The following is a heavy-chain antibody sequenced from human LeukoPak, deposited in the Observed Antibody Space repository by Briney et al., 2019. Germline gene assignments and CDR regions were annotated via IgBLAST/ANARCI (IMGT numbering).Heavy chain of an antibody. J-gene: IGHJ6*02. D-gene: IGHD2-2*02. CDR2: ISYDGSNK. CDR3: AKEVYCSSTSCYMRPYYYYGMDV. CDR1: GFTFSSYA. V-gene: IGHV3-30*18. Sequence: GGSLRLSCAASGFTFSSYAMSWVRQAPGKGLEWVAVISYDGSNKYYADSVKGRFTISRDNSKNTLYLQMNSLRAEDTAVYYCAKEVYCSSTSCYMRPYYYYGMDVWGQGTTVTVSS.